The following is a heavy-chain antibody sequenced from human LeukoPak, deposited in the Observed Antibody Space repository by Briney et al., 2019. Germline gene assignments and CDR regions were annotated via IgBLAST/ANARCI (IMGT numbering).Heavy chain of an antibody. CDR1: GFTFSTYW. CDR3: ARGWGCDS. CDR2: IKQDGSER. V-gene: IGHV3-7*01. D-gene: IGHD3-16*01. Sequence: GGSLRLSCAASGFTFSTYWMSWVPQAPGKGLEWVANIKQDGSERYYVDSVKGRFTISRDNAKNSLYLQMNSLRAEDTATYYCARGWGCDSWGQGTLVTVSS. J-gene: IGHJ4*02.